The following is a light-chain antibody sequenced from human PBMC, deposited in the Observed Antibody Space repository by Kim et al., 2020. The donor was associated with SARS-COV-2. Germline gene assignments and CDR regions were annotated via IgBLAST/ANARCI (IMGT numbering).Light chain of an antibody. J-gene: IGLJ1*01. CDR2: QDT. CDR3: QAWDSNTYV. V-gene: IGLV3-1*01. CDR1: KLGDKY. Sequence: SYELTQPPSVSVSPGQTANITCSGDKLGDKYVCWYQQKPGQPPVLVTYQDTKRPSGIPERFSGSNSGTTATLTISGTQAMDEADYYCQAWDSNTYVFGSGTKVTVL.